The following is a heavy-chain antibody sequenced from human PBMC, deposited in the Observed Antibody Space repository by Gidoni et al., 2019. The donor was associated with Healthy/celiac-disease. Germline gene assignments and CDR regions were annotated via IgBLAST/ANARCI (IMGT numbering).Heavy chain of an antibody. J-gene: IGHJ4*02. CDR2: INHSGST. V-gene: IGHV4-34*01. CDR1: VGSFSGYY. Sequence: QVQLQQWGSGLLKPSETLYLTCAVFVGSFSGYYWSWIRQPPGKGLEWIGEINHSGSTNYNPSLKSRVTISVDTSKNQFSLRLSSVTAADTAVYYCARRWGNTFYFDYWGQGTLVTVSS. D-gene: IGHD3-16*01. CDR3: ARRWGNTFYFDY.